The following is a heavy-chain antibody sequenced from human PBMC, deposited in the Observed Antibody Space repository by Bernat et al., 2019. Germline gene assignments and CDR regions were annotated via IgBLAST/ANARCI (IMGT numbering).Heavy chain of an antibody. CDR3: ARGRSGIVGATSFN. CDR1: GFTFSNYG. V-gene: IGHV3-74*02. CDR2: INSDGSST. J-gene: IGHJ4*02. Sequence: EVQLVESGGGLVQPGGSLRLSCAASGFTFSNYGMSWVRQAPGKGLEWVSRINSDGSSTSYADSVKGRFTISRDNAKNTLYLQMNSLRAEDTAVYYCARGRSGIVGATSFNWGQGTLVTVSS. D-gene: IGHD1-26*01.